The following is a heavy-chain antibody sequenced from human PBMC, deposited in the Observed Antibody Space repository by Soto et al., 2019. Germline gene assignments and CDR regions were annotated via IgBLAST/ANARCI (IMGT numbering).Heavy chain of an antibody. J-gene: IGHJ4*02. Sequence: EVQLVESGGGLIQPGGSLRLSCAASGFTVSSNYMSWVRQAPGKGLEWVSVIYSGGSTYYADSVKGRFTISRDNSKNTLYLQMHSLRAEDTAVYYCARGPLWFGELNYFDYWGQGTLVTVSS. D-gene: IGHD3-10*01. CDR1: GFTVSSNY. CDR3: ARGPLWFGELNYFDY. CDR2: IYSGGST. V-gene: IGHV3-53*01.